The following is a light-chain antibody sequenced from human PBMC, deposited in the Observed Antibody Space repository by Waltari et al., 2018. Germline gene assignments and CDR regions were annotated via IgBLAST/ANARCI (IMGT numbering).Light chain of an antibody. J-gene: IGLJ2*01. CDR1: SGHRSYA. V-gene: IGLV4-69*01. CDR2: LNSDGSH. CDR3: QTWGTGFMV. Sequence: QLVLTQSPSASASLGASVKLTCTLSSGHRSYAIAWHQQQPEKGPRYLMKLNSDGSHSKGDGIPDRFSGSSSGAERYLTISSLQSEDEADYYCQTWGTGFMVFGGGTKLTVL.